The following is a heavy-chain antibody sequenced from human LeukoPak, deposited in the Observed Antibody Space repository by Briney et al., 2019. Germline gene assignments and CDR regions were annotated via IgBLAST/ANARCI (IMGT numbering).Heavy chain of an antibody. CDR2: IKSKTDGGTT. D-gene: IGHD2-2*01. Sequence: PGGSLRLSCAASGFTFSSYGMHWVRQAPGKGLEWVGRIKSKTDGGTTDYAAPVKGRFTISRDDSKNTLYLQMNSLKTEDTAVYYCTTYSIVVVPAASDAFDIWGQGTMVTVSS. J-gene: IGHJ3*02. CDR1: GFTFSSYG. V-gene: IGHV3-15*01. CDR3: TTYSIVVVPAASDAFDI.